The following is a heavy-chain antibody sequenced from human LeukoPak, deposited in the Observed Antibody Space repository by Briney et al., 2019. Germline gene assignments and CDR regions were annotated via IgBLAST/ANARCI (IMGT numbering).Heavy chain of an antibody. Sequence: GGSLRLSCAASGFTFSSYAMSWVRQAPGKGLEWVSVIYSGGSTYYADSVKGRFTISRDNSKNTLYLQMDSLRAEDTAVYYCARGGPAAGRFDYWGQGTLVTVSS. CDR1: GFTFSSYA. D-gene: IGHD6-13*01. CDR3: ARGGPAAGRFDY. J-gene: IGHJ4*02. V-gene: IGHV3-66*01. CDR2: IYSGGST.